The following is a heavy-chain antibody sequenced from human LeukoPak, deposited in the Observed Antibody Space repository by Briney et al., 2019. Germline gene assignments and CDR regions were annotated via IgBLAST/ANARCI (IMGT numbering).Heavy chain of an antibody. V-gene: IGHV3-23*01. Sequence: QTGGSLRLSCVASGFTFSSYWMTWVRQAPGKGLQWVSAFSGSGGSTYYADSVKGRFTISRDNAKNTLYLQMNTLRAEDTALYYCARATLGDTDYWGQGTLVTVSS. CDR3: ARATLGDTDY. D-gene: IGHD2-21*02. J-gene: IGHJ4*02. CDR2: FSGSGGST. CDR1: GFTFSSYW.